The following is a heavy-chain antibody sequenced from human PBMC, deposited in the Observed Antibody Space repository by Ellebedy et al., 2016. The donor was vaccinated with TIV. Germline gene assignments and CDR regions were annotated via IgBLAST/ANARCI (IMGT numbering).Heavy chain of an antibody. J-gene: IGHJ6*02. CDR3: ARDRGESLDV. V-gene: IGHV3-30-3*01. Sequence: GESLKISXAASGFTFSSYAMHWVRQAPGKGLEWVAVISYDGSNKYYADSVKGRFTISRDNSKNTLYLQMNSLRAEDTAVYYCARDRGESLDVWGQGTTVTVSS. CDR1: GFTFSSYA. D-gene: IGHD3-10*01. CDR2: ISYDGSNK.